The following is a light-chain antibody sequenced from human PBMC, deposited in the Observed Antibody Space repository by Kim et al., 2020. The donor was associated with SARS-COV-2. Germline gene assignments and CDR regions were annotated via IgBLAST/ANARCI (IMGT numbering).Light chain of an antibody. CDR1: QDIRND. J-gene: IGKJ5*01. CDR2: CAS. Sequence: ASVEDRVTITCRASQDIRNDLGWYQQNPGRAPKRLIYCASSLQSGVPSMFSGSGSGTEFTLTISSVQPEDFATYFCLQHSTYPITFGQGTRLEIK. V-gene: IGKV1-17*01. CDR3: LQHSTYPIT.